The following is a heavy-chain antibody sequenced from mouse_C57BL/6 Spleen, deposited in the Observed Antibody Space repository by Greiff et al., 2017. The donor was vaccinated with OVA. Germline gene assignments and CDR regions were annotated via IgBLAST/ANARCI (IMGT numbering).Heavy chain of an antibody. J-gene: IGHJ4*01. D-gene: IGHD2-9*01. CDR3: ARKGTYYGYDDYAMDY. Sequence: VQLQQPGAELVKPGASVKLSCKASGYTFTSYWMHWVKQRPGQGLEWIGMIHPNSGSTNYNEKFKSKVTLTVDKSSSTAYMQLSSLTSEDSAVYYCARKGTYYGYDDYAMDYWGQGTSVTVSS. CDR1: GYTFTSYW. CDR2: IHPNSGST. V-gene: IGHV1-64*01.